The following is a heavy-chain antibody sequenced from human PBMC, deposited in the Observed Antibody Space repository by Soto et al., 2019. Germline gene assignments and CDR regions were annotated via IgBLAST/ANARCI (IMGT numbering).Heavy chain of an antibody. J-gene: IGHJ4*02. V-gene: IGHV1-69*06. Sequence: QVQLVQSGAEVKKPGASVKVSCKASGYTFTGYYMHWVRQAPGQGLEWMGGIIPIFGTANYAQKFQGRVTITADKSTSTAYMELSSLRSEDTAVYYCARSYDILTGYLKVGAVIFDYWGQGTLVTVSS. CDR3: ARSYDILTGYLKVGAVIFDY. CDR2: IIPIFGTA. CDR1: GYTFTGYY. D-gene: IGHD3-9*01.